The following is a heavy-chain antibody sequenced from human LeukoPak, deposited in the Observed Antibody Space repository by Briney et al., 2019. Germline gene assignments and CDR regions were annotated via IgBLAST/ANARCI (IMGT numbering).Heavy chain of an antibody. V-gene: IGHV4-39*07. CDR2: IYYSGIT. J-gene: IGHJ4*02. CDR1: GGSISSSSYY. D-gene: IGHD6-19*01. CDR3: VRHSGWYFGY. Sequence: SETLSLTCTVSGGSISSSSYYWGWIRQPPGKGLEWIGSIYYSGITYYNSSLKSRVTISVDTSKNQFSLKLNSVTAADTAVYYCVRHSGWYFGYWGQGTLVTVSS.